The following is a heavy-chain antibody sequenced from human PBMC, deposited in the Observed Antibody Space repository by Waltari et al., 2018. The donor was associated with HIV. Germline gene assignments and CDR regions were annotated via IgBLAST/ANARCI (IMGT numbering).Heavy chain of an antibody. CDR1: GYTFTGYY. Sequence: QVQLVQSGAEVKKPGASVTVSCKTSGYTFTGYYIHWVRQAPGQGLEWMGWINAYSGGTKYAQRFEGRVTMTRDTSISTAYMELSRLTSDDTAFYYCARELYDTALHYGSDVWGQGTMVTVSS. V-gene: IGHV1-2*02. J-gene: IGHJ3*01. CDR3: ARELYDTALHYGSDV. D-gene: IGHD3-16*01. CDR2: INAYSGGT.